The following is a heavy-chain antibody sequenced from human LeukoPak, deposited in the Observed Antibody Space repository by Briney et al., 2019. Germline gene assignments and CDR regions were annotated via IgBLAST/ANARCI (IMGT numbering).Heavy chain of an antibody. V-gene: IGHV4-39*01. Sequence: SETLSLTCTVSGGTIDTSRYYWGWLRQPPGQGLEWLANIYYRGAPFYNPSLKSRLTISMDTSKNQFSLRLTSVTAADTAVYYCAGTSVTLHFWGQGALVTVS. J-gene: IGHJ4*02. CDR3: AGTSVTLHF. D-gene: IGHD4-17*01. CDR2: IYYRGAP. CDR1: GGTIDTSRYY.